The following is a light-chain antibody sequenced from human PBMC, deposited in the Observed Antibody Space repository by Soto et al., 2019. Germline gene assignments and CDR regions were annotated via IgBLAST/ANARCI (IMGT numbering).Light chain of an antibody. Sequence: QSALTQPASVSGSPGQSITISCTGTSSDVGGYNYVSWYQQHPGKAPQLMIYEVSNRPSGVSNRFSGSKSGNTASLTISGRQAEDDADYYCSSYTSSSTPYVFGTGTKLTVL. CDR3: SSYTSSSTPYV. CDR1: SSDVGGYNY. J-gene: IGLJ1*01. V-gene: IGLV2-14*01. CDR2: EVS.